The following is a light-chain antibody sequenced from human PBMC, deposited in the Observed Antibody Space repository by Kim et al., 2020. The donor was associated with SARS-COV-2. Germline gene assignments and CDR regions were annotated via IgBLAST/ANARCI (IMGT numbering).Light chain of an antibody. V-gene: IGKV1-17*01. Sequence: ASVGDRVTITSRASQDIRNDLGWYQQNPGRATKRLSYGASSLQSGVPSRFSGSGSGTEFTRTISSVQPEDFATYFCLQHSTYPITFGQGTRLEIK. CDR3: LQHSTYPIT. CDR1: QDIRND. CDR2: GAS. J-gene: IGKJ5*01.